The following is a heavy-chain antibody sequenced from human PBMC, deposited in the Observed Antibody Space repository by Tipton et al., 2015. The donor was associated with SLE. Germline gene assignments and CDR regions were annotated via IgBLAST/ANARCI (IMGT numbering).Heavy chain of an antibody. CDR2: IYYSGNT. CDR3: TRGSWYYFDY. V-gene: IGHV4-59*08. Sequence: TLSLTCTVSGGSISSYYWSWIRLPPGKGLEWIGCIYYSGNTNYNPSLKSRVTISVDTSKNQFSLRLSSVTAADTAVYYCTRGSWYYFDYLGQGTLVTVSS. J-gene: IGHJ4*02. CDR1: GGSISSYY. D-gene: IGHD2-8*02.